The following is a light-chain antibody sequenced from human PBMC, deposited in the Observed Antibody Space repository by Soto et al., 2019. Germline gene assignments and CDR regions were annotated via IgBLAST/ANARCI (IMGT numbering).Light chain of an antibody. CDR1: QTINKN. V-gene: IGKV1-39*01. CDR3: QPSFRTPYT. CDR2: SAS. Sequence: DIQMTQSPSSLSASIGDRVTITCRASQTINKNLNWYQQKPGQAPNLLIYSASDFQSGVPSRFSGSGSGTEFTLTISSLQPEDFATYYCQPSFRTPYTFGQGTDLEI. J-gene: IGKJ2*01.